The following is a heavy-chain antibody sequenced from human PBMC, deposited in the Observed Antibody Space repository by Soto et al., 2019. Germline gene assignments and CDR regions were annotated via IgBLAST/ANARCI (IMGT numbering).Heavy chain of an antibody. CDR1: GFTFRSYG. CDR3: ARDQVGHDEYYYDSSGYLFDY. Sequence: GGALILSCAASGFTFRSYGMHWVRQVPGTGLEWVAVIWYDGSNKYYADSVKGRFTICRDNSKNTLYLQMNSLRAEDTAVYYCARDQVGHDEYYYDSSGYLFDYWGQGTLVTVSS. CDR2: IWYDGSNK. V-gene: IGHV3-33*01. J-gene: IGHJ4*02. D-gene: IGHD3-22*01.